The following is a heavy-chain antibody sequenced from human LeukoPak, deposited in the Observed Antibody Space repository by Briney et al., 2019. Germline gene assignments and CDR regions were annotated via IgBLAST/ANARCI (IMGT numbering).Heavy chain of an antibody. CDR2: IYPGDSDT. Sequence: GKSLKISFKGSGYRFTSYWIGWVRQMPGKGLEWMGIIYPGDSDTRYSPSFQGQVTISADKSISTAYLQWSSLKASDTAMYYCAREFDYGDYDWFDPWGQGTLVTVSS. CDR1: GYRFTSYW. D-gene: IGHD4-17*01. CDR3: AREFDYGDYDWFDP. J-gene: IGHJ5*02. V-gene: IGHV5-51*01.